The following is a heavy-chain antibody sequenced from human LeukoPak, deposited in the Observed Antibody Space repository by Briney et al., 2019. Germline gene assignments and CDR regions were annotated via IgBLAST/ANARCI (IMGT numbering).Heavy chain of an antibody. CDR3: AKDSIYSSSWHWFDP. Sequence: GGSLRLSCAASGFTFNNYAMSWVRQAPGKGLEWVSAISGSGQSTYYADSVKGRFTISRDNSKNTLYLQMNSLRAEDTAVYYCAKDSIYSSSWHWFDPWGQGTLVTVSS. CDR2: ISGSGQST. D-gene: IGHD6-13*01. J-gene: IGHJ5*02. CDR1: GFTFNNYA. V-gene: IGHV3-23*01.